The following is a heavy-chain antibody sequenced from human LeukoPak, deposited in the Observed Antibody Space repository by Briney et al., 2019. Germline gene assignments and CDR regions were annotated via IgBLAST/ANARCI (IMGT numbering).Heavy chain of an antibody. Sequence: GGSLKLSCAASGFSFSGSGIHWVRQASGKGLEWVGFIRSKASGGTEYGASVRGRTTISRDESKSIAYLEMDSLKTEDTAVYYCNRWHISGVSYSNVWGPGTLVTVSS. CDR1: GFSFSGSG. CDR2: IRSKASGGT. CDR3: NRWHISGVSYSNV. V-gene: IGHV3-49*04. J-gene: IGHJ4*02. D-gene: IGHD2-15*01.